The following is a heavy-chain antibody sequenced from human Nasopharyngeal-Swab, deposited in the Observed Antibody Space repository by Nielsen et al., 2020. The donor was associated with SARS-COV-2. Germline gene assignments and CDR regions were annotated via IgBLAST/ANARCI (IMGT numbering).Heavy chain of an antibody. Sequence: VRQAPGKGLEWVAVIWYDGSDRYYADSVKGRFTISRDNSKNTLYLQMNSLRAEDTAVYYCEGSVDFWREFDYWGQGTLVTVSS. D-gene: IGHD3-3*01. V-gene: IGHV3-33*01. CDR2: IWYDGSDR. J-gene: IGHJ4*02. CDR3: EGSVDFWREFDY.